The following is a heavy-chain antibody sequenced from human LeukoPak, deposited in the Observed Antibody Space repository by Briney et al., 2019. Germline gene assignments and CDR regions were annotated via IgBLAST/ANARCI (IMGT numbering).Heavy chain of an antibody. Sequence: PSQTLSLTCTVSGDSITSYFWSWIRQPPGKGLEWIGYMFYSGSTNYNPSLKSRVTISVDTSKSQFSLKLSSVTAADTAVYYCAGGDYFVNFDYWGQGTLVTVSS. CDR2: MFYSGST. J-gene: IGHJ4*02. D-gene: IGHD4-17*01. V-gene: IGHV4-59*08. CDR3: AGGDYFVNFDY. CDR1: GDSITSYF.